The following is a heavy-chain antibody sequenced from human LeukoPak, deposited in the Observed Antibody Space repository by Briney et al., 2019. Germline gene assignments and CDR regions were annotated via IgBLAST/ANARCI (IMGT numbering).Heavy chain of an antibody. CDR2: IKQDGSEK. CDR1: GFTFSSYW. D-gene: IGHD2-2*01. V-gene: IGHV3-7*01. J-gene: IGHJ3*02. CDR3: ARDCSSTSCYAFDI. Sequence: PGGSLRLSCAASGFTFSSYWMSWVRQAPGKGLEWVANIKQDGSEKYYVDSVKGRFTISRDNAKNPLYLQMNSLRAEDTAVYYCARDCSSTSCYAFDIWGQGTMVTVSS.